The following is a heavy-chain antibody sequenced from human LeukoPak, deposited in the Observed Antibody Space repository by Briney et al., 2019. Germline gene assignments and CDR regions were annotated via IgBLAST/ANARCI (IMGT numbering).Heavy chain of an antibody. D-gene: IGHD5-18*01. CDR3: ARLLRRDTYYFDY. V-gene: IGHV4-39*01. Sequence: SQTLSLTCTVSGGSISSTSYYWGWIRQPPGKGLEWIGSISYSGSTYYNPSLKSRVTISVDTSKNQFSLKLSSVTAADTAVYYCARLLRRDTYYFDYWGQGTLVTVSS. J-gene: IGHJ4*02. CDR2: ISYSGST. CDR1: GGSISSTSYY.